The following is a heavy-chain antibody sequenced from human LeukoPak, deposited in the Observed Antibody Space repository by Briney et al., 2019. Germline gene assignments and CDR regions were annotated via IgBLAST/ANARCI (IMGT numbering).Heavy chain of an antibody. CDR1: GGSFSGYY. CDR2: IYYSGRT. Sequence: SETLSLTCAVYGGSFSGYYWGWIRQPPGKGLEWIGSIYYSGRTYYNPSLKSRVTISVDTSKNQFSLKLSSVTAADTAVYYCARPGTTKSYFDYWGQGTLVTVSS. J-gene: IGHJ4*02. V-gene: IGHV4-34*01. CDR3: ARPGTTKSYFDY. D-gene: IGHD4-17*01.